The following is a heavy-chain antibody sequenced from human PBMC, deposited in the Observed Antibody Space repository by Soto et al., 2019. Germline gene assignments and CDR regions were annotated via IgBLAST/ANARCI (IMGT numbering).Heavy chain of an antibody. CDR3: ARSSDRCGGDCYSVYAAFDL. D-gene: IGHD2-21*02. J-gene: IGHJ3*01. Sequence: QVQLVQSGAEVKKPGSLLKVSCKASGATYSPFIAYAISWLRQAPGQGLEWMGSIIPIGSSQHYAEGFQGRATISADSSTFTVSLELTNLTSADAAVYFCARSSDRCGGDCYSVYAAFDLWGQGTAVTVSS. CDR1: GATYSPFIAYA. CDR2: IIPIGSSQ. V-gene: IGHV1-69*04.